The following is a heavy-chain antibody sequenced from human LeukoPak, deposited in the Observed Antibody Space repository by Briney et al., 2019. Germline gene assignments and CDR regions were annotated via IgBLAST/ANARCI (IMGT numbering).Heavy chain of an antibody. V-gene: IGHV4-34*01. J-gene: IGHJ5*02. D-gene: IGHD2-15*01. Sequence: KPSETLSLTCAVYGGSFSGYYWSWIRQPPGKGLEWLGEINHSGSTNYNPSLKSRVTISVDTSKNQFSLKLSSVTAADTAVYYCARGTLLVVVAAVLYWFDPWGQGTLVTVSS. CDR1: GGSFSGYY. CDR3: ARGTLLVVVAAVLYWFDP. CDR2: INHSGST.